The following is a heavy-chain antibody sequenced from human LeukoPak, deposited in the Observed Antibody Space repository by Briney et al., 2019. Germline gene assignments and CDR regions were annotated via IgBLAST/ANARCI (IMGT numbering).Heavy chain of an antibody. CDR1: GFTFSSYA. CDR2: ISGSGGST. Sequence: GGSLRLSCAASGFTFSSYAMRWVRQAPGKGLEWVSAISGSGGSTYYADSVKGRFTISRDNSKNTLYLQMNSLRAEDTAVYYCAKAPDFWSGYFDYYMDVWGKGTTVTVSS. D-gene: IGHD3-3*01. V-gene: IGHV3-23*01. J-gene: IGHJ6*03. CDR3: AKAPDFWSGYFDYYMDV.